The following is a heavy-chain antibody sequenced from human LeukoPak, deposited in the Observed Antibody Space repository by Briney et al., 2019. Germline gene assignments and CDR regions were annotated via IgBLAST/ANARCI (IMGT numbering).Heavy chain of an antibody. D-gene: IGHD4-17*01. J-gene: IGHJ4*02. CDR3: ARVNTVTMEYDFDY. CDR2: ISSSGSTI. Sequence: GGSLRLSCAASGFTFSDYYMSWIRQAPGKGLEWVSYISSSGSTIYYADSVKGRFTISRDNAKNSLYLQMNSLRAEDTAVYYCARVNTVTMEYDFDYWGQGTLVTVSS. CDR1: GFTFSDYY. V-gene: IGHV3-11*01.